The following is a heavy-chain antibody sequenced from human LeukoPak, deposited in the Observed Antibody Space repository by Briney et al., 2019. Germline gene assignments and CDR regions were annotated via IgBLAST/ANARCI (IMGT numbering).Heavy chain of an antibody. CDR3: ARPSYGGNNYYYYGLAV. D-gene: IGHD4-23*01. CDR1: GLTFSSHW. CDR2: ITNDGSST. Sequence: PGGSLRLSCAASGLTFSSHWMHWVRQAPGKGLVWVSRITNDGSSTTYADSVKGRFIVSRDNTQNTLYLQINSLKSEDTAIYYCARPSYGGNNYYYYGLAVWGQGTTVTVSS. J-gene: IGHJ6*02. V-gene: IGHV3-74*01.